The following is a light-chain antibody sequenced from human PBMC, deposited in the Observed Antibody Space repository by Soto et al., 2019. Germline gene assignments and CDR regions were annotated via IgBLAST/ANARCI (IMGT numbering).Light chain of an antibody. Sequence: EIVMTQSPATLSVYPGERATLSCRASQSVSSNLAWYQQKPGQAPRLLIYDASTRATGIPATFSGSGSGTDFTLTISGLQSEDFAVYYCQQYNNWPETFGQGTKV. V-gene: IGKV3-15*01. CDR3: QQYNNWPET. CDR2: DAS. CDR1: QSVSSN. J-gene: IGKJ1*01.